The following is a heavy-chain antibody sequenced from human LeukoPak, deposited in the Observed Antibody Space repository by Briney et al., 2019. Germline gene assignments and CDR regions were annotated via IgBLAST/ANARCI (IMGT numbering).Heavy chain of an antibody. V-gene: IGHV3-20*01. D-gene: IGHD3-22*01. CDR3: ARVDSSGYHVPIDY. J-gene: IGHJ4*02. Sequence: QTGGSLRLSCSASGFSLSDYGMSWVRQAPGKGLEWVSGINWNGGSTGYADSVKGRFTISRDNAKNSLYLQMNSLRAEDTALYHCARVDSSGYHVPIDYWGQGTLVTVSS. CDR1: GFSLSDYG. CDR2: INWNGGST.